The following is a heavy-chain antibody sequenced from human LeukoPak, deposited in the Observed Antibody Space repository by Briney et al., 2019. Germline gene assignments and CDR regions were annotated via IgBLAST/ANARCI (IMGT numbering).Heavy chain of an antibody. J-gene: IGHJ3*02. D-gene: IGHD4-17*01. CDR2: IYSGGST. CDR1: GFTVSSNY. Sequence: PGESLRLSCAASGFTVSSNYMSWVRQAPGKGLEWVSVIYSGGSTYYADSVKGRFTISRDNSRNTLYLQMNSLRAEDTAVYYCAREDYGDYVGAFDIWGQGTMVTVSS. CDR3: AREDYGDYVGAFDI. V-gene: IGHV3-53*01.